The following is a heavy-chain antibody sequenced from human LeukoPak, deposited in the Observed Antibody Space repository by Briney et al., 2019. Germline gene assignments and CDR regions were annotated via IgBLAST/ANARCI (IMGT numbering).Heavy chain of an antibody. CDR2: INPDGSQK. CDR1: GFTFSLYW. J-gene: IGHJ4*02. CDR3: ARVRSGYWADY. D-gene: IGHD3-3*01. V-gene: IGHV3-7*01. Sequence: PGGSLRLSCAASGFTFSLYWMTWVRQSPGKGLEWVADINPDGSQKYSVDSVKGRFTISRDNAKNSLYLQMNSPRAEDTAVYYCARVRSGYWADYWGQGTLVTVSS.